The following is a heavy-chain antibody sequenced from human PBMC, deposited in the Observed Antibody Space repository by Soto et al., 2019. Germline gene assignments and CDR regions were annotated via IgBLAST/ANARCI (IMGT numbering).Heavy chain of an antibody. CDR2: MYNTGGT. V-gene: IGHV4-59*01. J-gene: IGHJ6*02. Sequence: LSLTCTVSGGSISRYYWSWIRQPPGKGLEWIGYMYNTGGTVYNPSFKSRVTISVDTSKNQFSLQLDSVTAADTAVYYCARDLWGYCGTDCYPLDVWGQGTTVTV. CDR1: GGSISRYY. D-gene: IGHD2-21*02. CDR3: ARDLWGYCGTDCYPLDV.